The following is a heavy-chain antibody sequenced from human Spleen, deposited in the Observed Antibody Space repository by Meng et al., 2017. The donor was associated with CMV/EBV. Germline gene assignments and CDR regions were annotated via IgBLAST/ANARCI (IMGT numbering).Heavy chain of an antibody. CDR3: ARDLDMVTTVRYYFYGTDV. J-gene: IGHJ6*02. V-gene: IGHV1-2*02. CDR2: INPKSGGT. D-gene: IGHD4-17*01. Sequence: ASVKVSCKASGYSFTWYYMQWVRQAPGQGLEWMGWINPKSGGTNYAEKFQGRVTMTRDTSLTTVYMEVSSLRSDDTAIYYCARDLDMVTTVRYYFYGTDVWGQGTTVTVSS. CDR1: GYSFTWYY.